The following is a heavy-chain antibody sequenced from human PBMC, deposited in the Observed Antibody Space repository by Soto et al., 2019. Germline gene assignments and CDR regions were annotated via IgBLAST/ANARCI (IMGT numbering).Heavy chain of an antibody. Sequence: QVQLVQSGAEVKKPGSSVKVSCKASGGTFSSYAISWVRQAPGQGLEWMGGIIPIFGTAKYAQKFQGRVTITADKSTSTAYMELSSLRSEDTAVYYCARCLDTAMVKVYYYGMDVWGQGTTVTVSS. D-gene: IGHD5-18*01. CDR2: IIPIFGTA. V-gene: IGHV1-69*06. J-gene: IGHJ6*02. CDR3: ARCLDTAMVKVYYYGMDV. CDR1: GGTFSSYA.